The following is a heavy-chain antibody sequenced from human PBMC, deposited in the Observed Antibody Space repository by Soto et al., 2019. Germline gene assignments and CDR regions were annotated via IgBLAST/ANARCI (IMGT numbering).Heavy chain of an antibody. J-gene: IGHJ4*02. CDR1: GGSSSGCY. CDR3: ARGPYSRGVGATNPSH. D-gene: IGHD1-26*01. V-gene: IGHV4-34*01. CDR2: ISSGST. Sequence: PXETLYLTCSVYGGSSSGCYWTWIRQSPGKGLEWIGEISSGSTNYNPSLKSRVTISADTSKNQFSLKLRSVTAADTAVYYCARGPYSRGVGATNPSHWGQGTLVTVSS.